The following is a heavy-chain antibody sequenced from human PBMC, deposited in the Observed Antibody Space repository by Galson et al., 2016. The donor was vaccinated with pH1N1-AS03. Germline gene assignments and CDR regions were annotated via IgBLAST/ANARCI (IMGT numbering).Heavy chain of an antibody. J-gene: IGHJ6*02. V-gene: IGHV3-21*01. CDR1: GFTFSSYS. D-gene: IGHD1-26*01. CDR3: ARVEDSGSYDRFSVYYGMDV. Sequence: SLRLSCAASGFTFSSYSMNWVRQAPGKGLEWVASISSGSYYLYYADSVKGRFTISRDDAKKSLYLQMNSLRAGDTAVYYCARVEDSGSYDRFSVYYGMDVWGRGTPVTVSS. CDR2: ISSGSYYL.